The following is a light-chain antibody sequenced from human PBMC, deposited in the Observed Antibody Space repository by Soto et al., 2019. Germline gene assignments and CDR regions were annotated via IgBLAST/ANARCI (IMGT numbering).Light chain of an antibody. Sequence: EIVMTQSPATLSLSPGERAALSCRATKSINSDLAWYQQKPGQPPRLLIYGASTRATGVPARFTGSESGSEFTLTISGLQSEDFAVYYCQQGHNWPLTFGQGTRLEI. V-gene: IGKV3-15*01. CDR2: GAS. J-gene: IGKJ2*01. CDR1: KSINSD. CDR3: QQGHNWPLT.